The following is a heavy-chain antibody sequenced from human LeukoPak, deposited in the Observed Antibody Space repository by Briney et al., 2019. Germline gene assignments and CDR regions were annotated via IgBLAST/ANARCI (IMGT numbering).Heavy chain of an antibody. Sequence: GASVKVSCKASGYTFSDFGITWVRQAPGQGLEWMGWIGADNGNTNYAQKLQGRVTMTTGTSTSTAYMDLRSLRSDDTAVYYCARIIRGRYVDYWGQGTLVIVSS. V-gene: IGHV1-18*01. D-gene: IGHD3-3*01. CDR2: IGADNGNT. CDR3: ARIIRGRYVDY. CDR1: GYTFSDFG. J-gene: IGHJ4*02.